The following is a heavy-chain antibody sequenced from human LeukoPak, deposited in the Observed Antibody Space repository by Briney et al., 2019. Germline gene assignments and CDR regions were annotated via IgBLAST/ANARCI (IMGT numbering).Heavy chain of an antibody. Sequence: GGPLRLSCAASGFTFSDYNMSWTRQAPGKGLEWVSYISSSGSTIYYADSVKGRFTISRDNAKNSLYLQMNSLRAEDTAVYYCARTQGGSSWSYYYYYYMDVWGKGTTVTVSS. V-gene: IGHV3-11*04. CDR3: ARTQGGSSWSYYYYYYMDV. J-gene: IGHJ6*03. CDR1: GFTFSDYN. CDR2: ISSSGSTI. D-gene: IGHD6-13*01.